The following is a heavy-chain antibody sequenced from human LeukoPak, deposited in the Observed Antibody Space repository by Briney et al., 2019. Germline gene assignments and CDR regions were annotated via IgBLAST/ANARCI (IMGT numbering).Heavy chain of an antibody. V-gene: IGHV3-7*01. D-gene: IGHD3-3*01. J-gene: IGHJ4*02. CDR1: GFTLSSYT. CDR3: ARGVVYPTWSGPHWSDY. Sequence: PGGSLRLSCVASGFTLSSYTLNWVRQAPGKGPEWVAHIKQDASQEDHVDSVKGRFTISRDNVKNSLYLQMNSLRAEDTAVYYCARGVVYPTWSGPHWSDYWGQGTLVTVSS. CDR2: IKQDASQE.